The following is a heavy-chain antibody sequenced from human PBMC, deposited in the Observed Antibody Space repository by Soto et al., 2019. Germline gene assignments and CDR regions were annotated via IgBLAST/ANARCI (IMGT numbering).Heavy chain of an antibody. D-gene: IGHD5-18*01. CDR2: IYYSGST. CDR3: EEDKATAPSVWGY. J-gene: IGHJ4*02. Sequence: SETLSLTCSVSGDSIGSGGHYWNWIRQHPEKGLEGIVYIYYSGSTHYNPSLRSRLRISLDTSKNQFFLTLTSVTAADTARYYCEEDKATAPSVWGYWGQGIQVTVSS. V-gene: IGHV4-31*03. CDR1: GDSIGSGGHY.